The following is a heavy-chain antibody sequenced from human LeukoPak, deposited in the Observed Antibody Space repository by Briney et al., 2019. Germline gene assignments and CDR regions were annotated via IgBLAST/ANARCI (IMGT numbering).Heavy chain of an antibody. CDR2: IIPIFGTA. CDR3: ARGPLYSSSWSTPHYFDY. V-gene: IGHV1-69*13. Sequence: VASVKVSCKASGGTFSSYAISWVRQAPGQGLEWMGGIIPIFGTANYAQKFQGRVTITADESTSTAYMELSSLRSEDTAVYYCARGPLYSSSWSTPHYFDYWGQGTLVTVSS. CDR1: GGTFSSYA. J-gene: IGHJ4*02. D-gene: IGHD6-13*01.